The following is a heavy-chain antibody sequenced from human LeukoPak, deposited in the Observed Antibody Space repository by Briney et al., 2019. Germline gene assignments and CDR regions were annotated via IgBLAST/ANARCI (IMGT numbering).Heavy chain of an antibody. D-gene: IGHD2-8*01. J-gene: IGHJ4*02. CDR2: ISGSGGGT. Sequence: GGSLRLSCAASGSTFSSYAMSWVRQAPGKGLEWVSAISGSGGGTYYADSVKGRFTISRDNSKNTLYLQVNSLRAEDTAVYYCAKDPQDCTNGVCYKWFDYWGQGTLVTVSS. CDR3: AKDPQDCTNGVCYKWFDY. CDR1: GSTFSSYA. V-gene: IGHV3-23*01.